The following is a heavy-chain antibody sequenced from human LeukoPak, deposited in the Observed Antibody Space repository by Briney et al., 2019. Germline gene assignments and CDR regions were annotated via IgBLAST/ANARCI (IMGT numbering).Heavy chain of an antibody. CDR1: GFTFSSYG. CDR3: AKAVQQWLALDY. J-gene: IGHJ4*02. D-gene: IGHD6-19*01. Sequence: GRSLRLSCAASGFTFSSYGMHWVRQAPGKGLEWVAVISYDGSDKYYADSVKGRFTISRDNSKNTLYLQMNSLRAEDTAVYYCAKAVQQWLALDYWGQGTLVTVSS. V-gene: IGHV3-30*18. CDR2: ISYDGSDK.